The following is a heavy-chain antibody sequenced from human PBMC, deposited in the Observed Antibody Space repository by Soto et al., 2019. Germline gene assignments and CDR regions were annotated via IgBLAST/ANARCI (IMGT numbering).Heavy chain of an antibody. CDR3: AKEVGAYCGGDCSSYFDY. D-gene: IGHD2-21*02. V-gene: IGHV3-30*18. CDR2: ISYDGSNK. CDR1: GVSFSDFS. Sequence: GGSLRLSCAASGVSFSDFSMNWVRQSPGKGLEWVAVISYDGSNKYYADSVKGRFTISRDNSKNTLYLQMNSLRAEDTAVYYCAKEVGAYCGGDCSSYFDYWGQGTLVTVSS. J-gene: IGHJ4*02.